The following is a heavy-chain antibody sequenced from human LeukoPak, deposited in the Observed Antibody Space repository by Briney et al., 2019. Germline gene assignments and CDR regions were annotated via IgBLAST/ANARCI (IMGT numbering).Heavy chain of an antibody. CDR3: ARGDYDDISGYYNDAFDV. CDR1: GFTFTKYW. Sequence: GGSLRLSCAASGFTFTKYWMSWVRQIPGKGLEWVATIEHDGSQKFYVDSVKGRFTVSRDNAKNSLFLQMSSLRVEDTAVYYCARGDYDDISGYYNDAFDVWGQGTMVTVSS. CDR2: IEHDGSQK. D-gene: IGHD3-22*01. V-gene: IGHV3-7*01. J-gene: IGHJ3*01.